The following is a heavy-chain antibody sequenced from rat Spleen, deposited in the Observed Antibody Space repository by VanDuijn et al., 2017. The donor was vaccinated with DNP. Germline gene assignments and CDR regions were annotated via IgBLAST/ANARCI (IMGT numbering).Heavy chain of an antibody. V-gene: IGHV2S8*01. CDR1: GFSLTSYG. CDR2: ISAGGSS. Sequence: QVQLKESGPGLVQPSQTLSLTCTVSGFSLTSYGVSWVRQSPGKGLEWMVAISAGGSSYYTSALKSRLSIRRDTSKSQVFLEISSLQTEDTAMYFCARNYGLMDAWGQGISVTVSS. J-gene: IGHJ4*01. D-gene: IGHD1-11*01. CDR3: ARNYGLMDA.